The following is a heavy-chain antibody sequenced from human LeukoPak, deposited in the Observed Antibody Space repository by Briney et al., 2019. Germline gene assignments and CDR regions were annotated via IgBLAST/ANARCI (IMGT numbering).Heavy chain of an antibody. V-gene: IGHV3-73*01. CDR2: IRSKANSYAT. Sequence: GGSPRLSCAASGFTFSGSAMHWVRQASGKGLEWVGRIRSKANSYATAYAASVKGRFTISRDDSKNTAYLQMNSLKTEDTAVYYCTRLDVWGSYRTDAFDIWGQGTMVTVSS. CDR3: TRLDVWGSYRTDAFDI. CDR1: GFTFSGSA. D-gene: IGHD3-16*02. J-gene: IGHJ3*02.